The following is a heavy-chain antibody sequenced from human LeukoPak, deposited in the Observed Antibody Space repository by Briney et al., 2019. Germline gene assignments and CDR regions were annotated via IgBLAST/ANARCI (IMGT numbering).Heavy chain of an antibody. J-gene: IGHJ4*02. CDR1: GFTFSSYA. D-gene: IGHD1-26*01. V-gene: IGHV3-21*01. Sequence: GGSLRLSCAASGFTFSSYAMNWVRQAPGKGLEWVSSISSSSSYIYYADSVKGRFTISRDNAKNSLYLQMNSLRAEDTAVYYCALVGATKVDYWGQGTLVTVSS. CDR3: ALVGATKVDY. CDR2: ISSSSSYI.